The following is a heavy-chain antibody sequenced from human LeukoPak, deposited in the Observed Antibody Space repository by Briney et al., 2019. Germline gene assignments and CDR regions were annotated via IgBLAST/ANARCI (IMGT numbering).Heavy chain of an antibody. CDR1: GYSFTSYW. CDR2: IDPSDSET. J-gene: IGHJ4*02. V-gene: IGHV5-10-1*01. Sequence: PGESLTISCKGSGYSFTSYWISWVRQMPGKGLEWMGRIDPSDSETTYSPSFQGHVTISTDTSVSTAFLQWSSLKASDTAMYYCARHEAAYYSGSGNYYVWGQGTLVTVSS. D-gene: IGHD3-10*01. CDR3: ARHEAAYYSGSGNYYV.